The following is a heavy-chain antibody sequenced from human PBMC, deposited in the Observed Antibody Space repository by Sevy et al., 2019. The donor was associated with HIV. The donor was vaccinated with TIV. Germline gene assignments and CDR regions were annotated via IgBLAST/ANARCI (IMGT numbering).Heavy chain of an antibody. CDR2: ISRSSRTI. V-gene: IGHV3-48*01. J-gene: IGHJ4*02. CDR3: ARAYSGGWPQGAWTDY. D-gene: IGHD6-19*01. Sequence: GGSLRLSCAASGFTFSTYSMNWDRQAPGKGLEWVSYISRSSRTIYYADSVEGRFTISRDNAKNSLSLQINSLRADDTAVYYCARAYSGGWPQGAWTDYWGQGTLVTVSS. CDR1: GFTFSTYS.